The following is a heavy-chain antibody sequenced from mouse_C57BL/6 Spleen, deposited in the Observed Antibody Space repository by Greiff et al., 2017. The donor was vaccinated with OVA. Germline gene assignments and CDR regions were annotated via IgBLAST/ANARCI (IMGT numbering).Heavy chain of an antibody. CDR1: GFTFTDYY. CDR3: ARYKDYDSEAFDY. Sequence: EVKVVESGGGLVQPGGSLSLSCAASGFTFTDYYMSWVRQPPGKALEWLGFIRNKANGYTTEYSASVKGRFTISRDNSQSILYLQMNALRAEDSATYYCARYKDYDSEAFDYWGQGTTLTVSS. D-gene: IGHD2-4*01. V-gene: IGHV7-3*01. CDR2: IRNKANGYTT. J-gene: IGHJ2*01.